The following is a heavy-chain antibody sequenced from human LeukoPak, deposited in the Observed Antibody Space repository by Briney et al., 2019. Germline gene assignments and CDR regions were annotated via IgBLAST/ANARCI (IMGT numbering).Heavy chain of an antibody. CDR1: GYTFTGYY. Sequence: ASVKVSCKASGYTFTGYYRHWVRQAPGQGLEWMGWMNPNSGNTGYAQKFQGRVTITRNTSISTAYMELSSLRSEDTAVCYCARAARCSGGSCYPLVYWGQGTLVTVSS. CDR2: MNPNSGNT. V-gene: IGHV1-8*03. J-gene: IGHJ4*02. D-gene: IGHD2-15*01. CDR3: ARAARCSGGSCYPLVY.